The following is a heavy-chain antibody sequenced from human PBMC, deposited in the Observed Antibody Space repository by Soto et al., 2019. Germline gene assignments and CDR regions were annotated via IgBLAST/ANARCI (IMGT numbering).Heavy chain of an antibody. J-gene: IGHJ4*02. CDR1: GGSISSTTYY. Sequence: SETLSLTCSVSGGSISSTTYYWGWVRQPPGKGLEWIGNIYYSTNTYYNPSLKSRVTISVDTSKNQFSLKLTPVTAADTAVYYCARAPVRDAPYFYDFWGQGTLVPVSS. D-gene: IGHD2-2*01. CDR2: IYYSTNT. V-gene: IGHV4-39*01. CDR3: ARAPVRDAPYFYDF.